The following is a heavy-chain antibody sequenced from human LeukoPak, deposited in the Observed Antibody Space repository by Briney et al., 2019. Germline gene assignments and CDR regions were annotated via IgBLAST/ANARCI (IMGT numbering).Heavy chain of an antibody. CDR3: ARDLRGSIDY. CDR1: GFTFSSYE. CDR2: IASSGYTI. J-gene: IGHJ4*02. V-gene: IGHV3-48*03. D-gene: IGHD2-2*01. Sequence: GGSLRLSCAASGFTFSSYEMNWVRQAPGKGLVWVSNIASSGYTIYYADSVRGRFTISRDNAKNSLYLQMNSLRAEDTAVYYCARDLRGSIDYWGQGTLVTVSS.